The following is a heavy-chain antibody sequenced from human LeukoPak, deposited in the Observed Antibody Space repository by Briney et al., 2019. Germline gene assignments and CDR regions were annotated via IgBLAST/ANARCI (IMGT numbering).Heavy chain of an antibody. CDR1: GGSISSYY. J-gene: IGHJ4*02. CDR3: ARGPYYDSSGYYYPFDY. CDR2: IYYSGST. D-gene: IGHD3-22*01. Sequence: PSETLSLTCTVSGGSISSYYWSWIRQPPGKGLEWIGYIYYSGSTNYNPSLKSRVTISVDTSKNQFSLKLSSVTAADTAVYYCARGPYYDSSGYYYPFDYWGQGTLVTVSS. V-gene: IGHV4-59*08.